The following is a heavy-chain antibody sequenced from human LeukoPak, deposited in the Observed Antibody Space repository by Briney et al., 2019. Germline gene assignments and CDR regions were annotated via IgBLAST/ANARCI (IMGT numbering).Heavy chain of an antibody. V-gene: IGHV4-39*07. CDR1: GGSISSSSYY. CDR3: ARAVADSFDY. Sequence: SETLSLTCTVSGGSISSSSYYWGWIRQPPGTGLEWIGSIYYNGSTYYNPSLKSRVTISVDTSKNQFSLKLSSVTAANPAVYSCARAVADSFDYWGQGTLVTVSS. D-gene: IGHD6-19*01. CDR2: IYYNGST. J-gene: IGHJ4*02.